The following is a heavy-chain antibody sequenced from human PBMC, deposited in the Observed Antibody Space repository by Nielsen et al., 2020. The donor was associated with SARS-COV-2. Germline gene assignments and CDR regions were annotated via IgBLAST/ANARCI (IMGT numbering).Heavy chain of an antibody. CDR1: GFTFSSYA. D-gene: IGHD6-19*01. CDR3: AKDLTYHSSGNFDY. Sequence: GESLKISCAASGFTFSSYAMSWVRQAPGKGLEWVSAISGSGGSTYYADSVKGRFTISRDNSKNTLYLQMNSLRAEDTAVYYCAKDLTYHSSGNFDYWGQGTLVTVSS. J-gene: IGHJ4*02. CDR2: ISGSGGST. V-gene: IGHV3-23*01.